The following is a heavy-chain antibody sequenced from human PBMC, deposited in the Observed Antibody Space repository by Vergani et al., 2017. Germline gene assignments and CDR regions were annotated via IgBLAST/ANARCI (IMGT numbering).Heavy chain of an antibody. V-gene: IGHV4-59*01. Sequence: QVQLQESGPGLVKPSETMSLTCTVSGGSISSYYWSWIRQPPGKGLEWIVYIYYSGSTNYNPSLKSRVTISVDTSKSQFSLKLKSVTTADTGTYFCARGPDYDSKVIDSWGQGTLVTVSP. D-gene: IGHD3-22*01. CDR2: IYYSGST. CDR1: GGSISSYY. CDR3: ARGPDYDSKVIDS. J-gene: IGHJ4*02.